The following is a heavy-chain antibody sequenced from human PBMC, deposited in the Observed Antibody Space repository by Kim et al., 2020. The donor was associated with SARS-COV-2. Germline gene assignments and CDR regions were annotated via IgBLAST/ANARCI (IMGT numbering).Heavy chain of an antibody. D-gene: IGHD2-2*02. J-gene: IGHJ2*01. CDR3: ARWPREDVVVPAAIPSLDWYFDL. Sequence: SETLSLTCAVYGGSFSGYYWSWIRQPPGKGLEWIGEINHSGSTNYNPSLKSRVTISVDTSKNQFSLKLSSVTAADTAVYYCARWPREDVVVPAAIPSLDWYFDLWGRGTLVTVSS. V-gene: IGHV4-34*01. CDR2: INHSGST. CDR1: GGSFSGYY.